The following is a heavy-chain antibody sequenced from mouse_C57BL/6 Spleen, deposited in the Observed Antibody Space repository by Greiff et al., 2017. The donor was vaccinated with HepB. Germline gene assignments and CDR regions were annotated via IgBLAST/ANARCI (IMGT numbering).Heavy chain of an antibody. V-gene: IGHV1-61*01. CDR2: IYPSDSET. CDR1: GYTFTSYW. CDR3: ARDDYGNYGGGAMDY. D-gene: IGHD2-1*01. Sequence: VQLQQPGAELVRPGSSVKLSCKASGYTFTSYWMDWVKQRPGQGLEWIGNIYPSDSETHYNQKFKDKATLTVDKSSSTAYMQLSSLTSEDSAVYYCARDDYGNYGGGAMDYWGQGTSVTVSS. J-gene: IGHJ4*01.